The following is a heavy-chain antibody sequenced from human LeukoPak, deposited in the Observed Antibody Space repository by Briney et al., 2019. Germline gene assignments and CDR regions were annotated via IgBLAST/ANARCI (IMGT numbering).Heavy chain of an antibody. CDR2: ISGSGGST. V-gene: IGHV3-23*01. J-gene: IGHJ4*02. CDR3: AKAGYYYDSSGYYLYYFDY. CDR1: GFTFSSYA. Sequence: GGSLRLPCAASGFTFSSYAMSWVRQAPGKGLEWVSAISGSGGSTYYADSVKGRFTISRDNSKNTLYLQMNSLRAEDTAVYYCAKAGYYYDSSGYYLYYFDYWGQGTLVTVSS. D-gene: IGHD3-22*01.